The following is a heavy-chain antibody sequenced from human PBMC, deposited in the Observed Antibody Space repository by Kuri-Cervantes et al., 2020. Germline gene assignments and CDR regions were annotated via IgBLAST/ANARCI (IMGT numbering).Heavy chain of an antibody. CDR3: ATRSGYYSLYYYMDV. V-gene: IGHV3-30-3*01. J-gene: IGHJ6*03. Sequence: GESLKISCAASGFTFSSYAMHWVRQAPGKGLEWVAVISYDGCNKYYADSVRGRFTISRDNSKNTLYLQMNSLRAEDTAVYYCATRSGYYSLYYYMDVWGKGTTVTVSS. CDR1: GFTFSSYA. D-gene: IGHD3-3*01. CDR2: ISYDGCNK.